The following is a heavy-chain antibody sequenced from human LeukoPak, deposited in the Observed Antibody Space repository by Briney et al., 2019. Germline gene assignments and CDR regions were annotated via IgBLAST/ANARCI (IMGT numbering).Heavy chain of an antibody. V-gene: IGHV3-9*01. CDR1: GFTFDDYA. CDR3: IAVAATYPDDAFDI. Sequence: PGGSLRLSCAASGFTFDDYAMHWVRQAPGKGLEWVSGISWNSGSIGYADSVKGQFTISRDNAKNSLYLQMNSLRAEDTALYYCIAVAATYPDDAFDIWGQGTMVTVSS. J-gene: IGHJ3*02. D-gene: IGHD6-19*01. CDR2: ISWNSGSI.